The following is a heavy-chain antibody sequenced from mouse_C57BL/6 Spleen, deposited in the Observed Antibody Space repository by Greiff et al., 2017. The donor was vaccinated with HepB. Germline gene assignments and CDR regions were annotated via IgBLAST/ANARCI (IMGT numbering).Heavy chain of an antibody. CDR3: AKDDGSSHWYFDV. J-gene: IGHJ1*03. CDR1: GFSLTSYG. D-gene: IGHD1-1*01. Sequence: QVQLQQSGPGLVQPSQRLSITCTVSGFSLTSYGVHWVRQSPGKGLEWLGVIWRGGSTDYNAAFMSRLSITKDNSKSQVFFKMNSLRADDTAIYYCAKDDGSSHWYFDVWGTGTTVTVSS. V-gene: IGHV2-5*01. CDR2: IWRGGST.